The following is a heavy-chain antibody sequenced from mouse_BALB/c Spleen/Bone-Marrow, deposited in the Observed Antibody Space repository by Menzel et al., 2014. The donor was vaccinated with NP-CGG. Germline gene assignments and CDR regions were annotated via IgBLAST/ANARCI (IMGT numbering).Heavy chain of an antibody. V-gene: IGHV5-17*02. CDR3: ARGGNWGDFDV. CDR1: GFTFSSFG. Sequence: EVKLMESGGGLVQPGGSRKLSCAASGFTFSSFGMHWVHQAPEKGLEWVAYISSGSTAICYADTVKGRFTISRDNPKNTLFLQMTSLRSEDTAMYYCARGGNWGDFDVWGAGTTVTVFS. J-gene: IGHJ1*01. CDR2: ISSGSTAI. D-gene: IGHD4-1*01.